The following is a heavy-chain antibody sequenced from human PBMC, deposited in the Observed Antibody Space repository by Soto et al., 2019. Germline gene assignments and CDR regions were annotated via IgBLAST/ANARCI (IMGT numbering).Heavy chain of an antibody. V-gene: IGHV3-23*01. CDR3: ALIKTSLGGYTNEAD. CDR1: GFAFNLYA. D-gene: IGHD2-15*01. Sequence: EVQLLESGGALVQPGGSLRLSCAASGFAFNLYAMSWVRQAPRKGLEWVATIRVGGGQTFFADSVKGRFIVSRDNSKSTLHLQMNSLRVEDTVIYYCALIKTSLGGYTNEADWGQGTAVTVSS. CDR2: IRVGGGQT. J-gene: IGHJ3*01.